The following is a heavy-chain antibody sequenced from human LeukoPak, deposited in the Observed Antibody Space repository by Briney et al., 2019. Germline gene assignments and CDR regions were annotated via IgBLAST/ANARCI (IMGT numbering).Heavy chain of an antibody. Sequence: PGGSLRLSCAASGFTFSSYAMSWVRQAPGKGLEWVSAISGSGGSTYYADSVKGRLTISRDNAKNSLYLQMNSLRAEDTAVYYCAGGAYDSSGYYYYYWGQGTLVTVSS. CDR3: AGGAYDSSGYYYYY. CDR2: ISGSGGST. CDR1: GFTFSSYA. V-gene: IGHV3-23*01. D-gene: IGHD3-22*01. J-gene: IGHJ4*02.